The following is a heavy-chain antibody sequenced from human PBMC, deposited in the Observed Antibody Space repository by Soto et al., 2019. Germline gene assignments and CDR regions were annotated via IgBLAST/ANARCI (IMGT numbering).Heavy chain of an antibody. Sequence: EVQLVESGGGLVQPGGSLRLSCAASGFTFSSYWMSWVRQAPGKGLEWVANIKQDGSEKYYVDSVKGRFTISRDNAKNSLYLQMNSLRAEDTAVYYCARGEYSSSRGAFDYWGQGTLVTVSS. V-gene: IGHV3-7*01. CDR3: ARGEYSSSRGAFDY. D-gene: IGHD6-6*01. CDR1: GFTFSSYW. CDR2: IKQDGSEK. J-gene: IGHJ4*02.